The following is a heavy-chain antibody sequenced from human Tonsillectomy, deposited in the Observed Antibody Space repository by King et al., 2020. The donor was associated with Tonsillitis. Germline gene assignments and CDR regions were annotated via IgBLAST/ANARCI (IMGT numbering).Heavy chain of an antibody. J-gene: IGHJ4*02. CDR2: ISYSGTT. CDR1: GGSISSGDYY. V-gene: IGHV4-30-4*01. Sequence: QLQESGPGLVKPSQTLSLTCTVSGGSISSGDYYWSWIRQPPGKGLEWIGYISYSGTTYYNPSLKSRVTISIDTSKNQFSLKVSSVTATDTAVYYCARWSSWYPPYYFDYWGQGTLVTVSS. D-gene: IGHD6-13*01. CDR3: ARWSSWYPPYYFDY.